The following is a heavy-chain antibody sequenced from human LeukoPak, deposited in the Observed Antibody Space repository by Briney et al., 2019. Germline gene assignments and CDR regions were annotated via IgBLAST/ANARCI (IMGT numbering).Heavy chain of an antibody. J-gene: IGHJ4*02. CDR2: IYYSGST. CDR1: GGSISSGSYY. CDR3: ARDSHGYSYGPYYFDY. D-gene: IGHD5-18*01. V-gene: IGHV4-39*07. Sequence: SETLSLTCTVSGGSISSGSYYWGWIRQPPGKGLEWIGSIYYSGSTYYNPSLKSRVTISVDTSKNQFSLKLSSVTAADTAVYYCARDSHGYSYGPYYFDYWGQGTLVTVSS.